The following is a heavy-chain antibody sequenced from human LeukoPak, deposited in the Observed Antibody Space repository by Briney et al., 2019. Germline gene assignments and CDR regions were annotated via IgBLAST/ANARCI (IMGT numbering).Heavy chain of an antibody. V-gene: IGHV1-46*01. CDR3: ASVYLYGMDV. J-gene: IGHJ6*02. D-gene: IGHD2-8*01. Sequence: GASVKVSCKASGYSLTTYYMHWVRQAPGQGFEWMAIINPSGGSTNYAQKFQGRVTMTRDTPTNTVYMELSSLRTEDTAVYYCASVYLYGMDVWGQGTTVTVS. CDR1: GYSLTTYY. CDR2: INPSGGST.